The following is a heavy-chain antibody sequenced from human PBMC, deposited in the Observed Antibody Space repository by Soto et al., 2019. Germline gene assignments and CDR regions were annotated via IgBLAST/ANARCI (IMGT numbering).Heavy chain of an antibody. J-gene: IGHJ6*02. CDR1: GFSLSTSGVG. Sequence: QITLKESGPTLVKPTQTLTLTCTFSGFSLSTSGVGVGWIRQPPGKALEWLALIYWNDDKRYSPSLKSRLTITKDTSKNQVVLTLTTVDPVDNATYYCAHGGISTGGYYYYGMDVWGQGTTVTVSS. D-gene: IGHD3-16*02. V-gene: IGHV2-5*01. CDR2: IYWNDDK. CDR3: AHGGISTGGYYYYGMDV.